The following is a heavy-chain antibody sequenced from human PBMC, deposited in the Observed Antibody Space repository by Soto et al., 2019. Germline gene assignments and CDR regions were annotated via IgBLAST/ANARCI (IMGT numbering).Heavy chain of an antibody. CDR2: ISSSSSYI. J-gene: IGHJ3*02. V-gene: IGHV3-21*01. CDR1: GFTFSSYS. Sequence: EVQLVESGGGLVKPGGSLRLSCAASGFTFSSYSMNWVRQAPGKGLEWVSSISSSSSYIYYADSVKGRFTISRDNAKNSRSLQRNSLIAEDTAVYYCARDSKYYYDSSCYPDAFDIGGQGTMVTVSS. D-gene: IGHD3-22*01. CDR3: ARDSKYYYDSSCYPDAFDI.